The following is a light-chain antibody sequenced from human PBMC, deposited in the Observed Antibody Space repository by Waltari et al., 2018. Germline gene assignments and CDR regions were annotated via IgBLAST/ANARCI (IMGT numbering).Light chain of an antibody. Sequence: QSVLIQPPSASGTPGQRVTVSCSGSNSNIGRNSVNWYQQVPGTAPKLLIYRDNQRPSGVPDRFSGSKSGTSASLAISGLQSEDETDYYCAVWDDSLRGWVFGGGTKVTVL. J-gene: IGLJ3*02. CDR1: NSNIGRNS. CDR2: RDN. V-gene: IGLV1-44*01. CDR3: AVWDDSLRGWV.